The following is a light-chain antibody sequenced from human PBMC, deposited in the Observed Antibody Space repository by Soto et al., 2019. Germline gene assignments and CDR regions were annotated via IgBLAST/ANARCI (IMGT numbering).Light chain of an antibody. CDR2: GAS. Sequence: EIVLTQSPGTLSLSPGERATLSCRASQRVSSNYLAWYQQKPGQAPRLLISGASSRATGIPDRFSGSGSGTDFTLTISRLEPEDFAVYYCQQYDKSPYTFGRGTKLEIK. CDR3: QQYDKSPYT. V-gene: IGKV3-20*01. J-gene: IGKJ2*01. CDR1: QRVSSNY.